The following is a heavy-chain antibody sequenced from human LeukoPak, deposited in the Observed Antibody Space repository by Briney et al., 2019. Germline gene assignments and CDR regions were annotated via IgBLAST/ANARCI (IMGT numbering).Heavy chain of an antibody. CDR1: GFTFSSYG. J-gene: IGHJ4*02. Sequence: GRSLRLSCAASGFTFSSYGMHWVRQAPGKGLEWVAVISYDGSNKYYADSVKGRSTISRDNSKNTLYLQMNSLRAEDTAVYYCAKEESSSWYRYYYFDYWGQGTLVTVSS. CDR3: AKEESSSWYRYYYFDY. V-gene: IGHV3-30*18. D-gene: IGHD6-13*01. CDR2: ISYDGSNK.